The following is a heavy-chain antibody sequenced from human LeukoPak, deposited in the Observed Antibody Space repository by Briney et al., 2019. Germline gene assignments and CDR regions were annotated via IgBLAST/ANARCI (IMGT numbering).Heavy chain of an antibody. CDR2: INHSGTT. CDR1: TGSFTGYY. Sequence: TSETLSLTCAVYTGSFTGYYWSWIRQPPGKGLEWIGEINHSGTTNYNPSLKGRLTLSVGTSKNQFSLKLRSVTAADTAMYYCARNRADGSGTFYERNPLNFDSWGQGTLVTVSS. CDR3: ARNRADGSGTFYERNPLNFDS. D-gene: IGHD3-10*01. J-gene: IGHJ4*02. V-gene: IGHV4-34*01.